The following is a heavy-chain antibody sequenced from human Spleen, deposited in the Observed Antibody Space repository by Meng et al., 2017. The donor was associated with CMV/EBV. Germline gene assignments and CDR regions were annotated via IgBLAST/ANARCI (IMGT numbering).Heavy chain of an antibody. Sequence: SCSASVFTFSSYWMHWVRQAPGKGLVWVSRINSDGSSTSYADSVKGRFTISRDNVKNTLYLQMNSLRAEDTAVYYCARAQYSSSHFDYWGQGTLVTVSS. V-gene: IGHV3-74*01. CDR1: VFTFSSYW. CDR2: INSDGSST. J-gene: IGHJ4*02. D-gene: IGHD6-6*01. CDR3: ARAQYSSSHFDY.